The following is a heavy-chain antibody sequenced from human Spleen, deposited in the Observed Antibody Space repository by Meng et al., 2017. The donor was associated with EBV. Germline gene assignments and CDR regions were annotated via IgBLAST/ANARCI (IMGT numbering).Heavy chain of an antibody. Sequence: QVQLQESGPGLVKPSQTLSLTCAVSGGSISSGGYYWSWIRQPPGKGLEWIGYIYYSGSTYYNPSLKSRVTISVDMSKNQFSLKLSSVTAADTAVYHCARGGDSDYEHAYWGQGTLVTVSS. V-gene: IGHV4-30-4*01. D-gene: IGHD5-12*01. CDR2: IYYSGST. J-gene: IGHJ4*02. CDR3: ARGGDSDYEHAY. CDR1: GGSISSGGYY.